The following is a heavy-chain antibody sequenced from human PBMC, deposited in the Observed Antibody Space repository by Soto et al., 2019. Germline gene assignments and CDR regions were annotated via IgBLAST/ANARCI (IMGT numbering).Heavy chain of an antibody. J-gene: IGHJ4*02. CDR1: GFTFDDYA. Sequence: EVQLVESGGGLVQPGRSLRLSCAASGFTFDDYAMHWVRQAPGKGLEWVSGISWNSGSIGYADSVKGRFTISRDKAQNSLYLQMNSLGAEDTALYYCANAFYWGQGTLVTVSS. CDR2: ISWNSGSI. V-gene: IGHV3-9*01. CDR3: ANAFY.